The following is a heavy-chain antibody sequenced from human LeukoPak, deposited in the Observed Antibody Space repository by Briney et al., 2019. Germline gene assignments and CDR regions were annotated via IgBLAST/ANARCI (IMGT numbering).Heavy chain of an antibody. CDR2: ISCDDDQ. V-gene: IGHV2-5*02. CDR3: AHVKYCVTTSCSLNWFDP. Sequence: SGPALVQPRQALTLTCTFDGFPLTPSAGGVGWVRDPPGKALEWLSLISCDDDQRYSPSLRSRLTITKYTYKNQVVLTMTNMDPGDTDTYYCAHVKYCVTTSCSLNWFDPWGQGTLVTVSS. D-gene: IGHD2-2*01. J-gene: IGHJ5*02. CDR1: GFPLTPSAGG.